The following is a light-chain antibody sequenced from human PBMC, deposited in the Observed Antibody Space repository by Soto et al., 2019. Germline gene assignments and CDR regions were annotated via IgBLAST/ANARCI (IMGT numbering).Light chain of an antibody. CDR3: RQYDKWPIT. CDR2: GGS. J-gene: IGKJ5*01. CDR1: QSIGSS. V-gene: IGKV3-15*01. Sequence: EVVMTQSPATLSVSPGERATLSCRASQSIGSSLAWYQQRPGQGPRLLIFGGSTRATGSPARFSGSGSGTDFTLTISSLQSEDFAIYYCRQYDKWPITFGQGTRLEIE.